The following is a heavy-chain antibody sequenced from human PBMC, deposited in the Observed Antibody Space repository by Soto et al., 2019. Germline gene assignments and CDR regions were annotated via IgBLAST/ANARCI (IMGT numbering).Heavy chain of an antibody. V-gene: IGHV3-30*18. CDR1: GFTFSSYG. CDR2: ISYDGSNK. J-gene: IGHJ6*02. D-gene: IGHD3-3*01. Sequence: GGSLRLSCAASGFTFSSYGMHWVRQAPGKGLEWVAVISYDGSNKYYADSVKGRFTISRDNSKNTLYLQMNSLRAEDTAVYYCAKDSNLYYDYGSPRYPYGMDVWGQGTTVTVSS. CDR3: AKDSNLYYDYGSPRYPYGMDV.